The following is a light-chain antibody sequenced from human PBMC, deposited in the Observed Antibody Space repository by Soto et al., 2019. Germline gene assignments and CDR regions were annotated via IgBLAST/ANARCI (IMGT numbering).Light chain of an antibody. CDR1: SSDVGSYNL. CDR2: EGS. V-gene: IGLV2-23*01. CDR3: QQYNNWPRAT. J-gene: IGLJ2*01. Sequence: LTQPASVSGSPGQSITISCTGTSSDVGSYNLVSWYQQHPGKAPKLMIYEGSKRPSGVSNRFSGSKSGNTASLTISGLQAEDEADYYCQQYNNWPRATFGGGTK.